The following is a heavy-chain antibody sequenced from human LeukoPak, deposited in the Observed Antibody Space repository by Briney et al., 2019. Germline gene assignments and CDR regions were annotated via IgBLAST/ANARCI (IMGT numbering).Heavy chain of an antibody. Sequence: GGSLRLPCAASGFTFSSYAMHWVRQAPGKGLEWVAVISYDGSNKYYADSVKGRFTISRDNSKNTLYLQMNSLRAEDTAVYYCARDATVTTKLDAFDIWGQGTMVTVSS. D-gene: IGHD4-17*01. J-gene: IGHJ3*02. CDR3: ARDATVTTKLDAFDI. CDR2: ISYDGSNK. V-gene: IGHV3-30*04. CDR1: GFTFSSYA.